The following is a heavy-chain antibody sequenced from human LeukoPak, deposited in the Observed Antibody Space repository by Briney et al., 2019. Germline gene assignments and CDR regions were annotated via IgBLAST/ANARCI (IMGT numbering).Heavy chain of an antibody. CDR3: ARDGGRNFDY. Sequence: SETLSLTCTVSGGSISSYYWSWIRQPPGKGLEWIGYIYYSGSTNYNPSLKSRVTISVDTSKNQFSLKLSSVTAADTAVYYCARDGGRNFDYWGQGTLVTVSS. CDR2: IYYSGST. CDR1: GGSISSYY. J-gene: IGHJ4*02. D-gene: IGHD1-14*01. V-gene: IGHV4-59*01.